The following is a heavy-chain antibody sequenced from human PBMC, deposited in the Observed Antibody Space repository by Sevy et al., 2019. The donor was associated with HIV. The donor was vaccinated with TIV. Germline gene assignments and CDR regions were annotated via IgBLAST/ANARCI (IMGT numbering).Heavy chain of an antibody. CDR1: GYTFTGYY. J-gene: IGHJ6*02. CDR3: ARGRVEDIVVVPAAKLRGYYYGMDV. D-gene: IGHD2-2*01. Sequence: ASVKVSCKASGYTFTGYYIHWVRQAPGQGLEWMGRINPNSGGTNYAQKFQGRVTMTRDTSISTAYMELSRLRSDDTAVYYCARGRVEDIVVVPAAKLRGYYYGMDVWGQGTTVTVSS. CDR2: INPNSGGT. V-gene: IGHV1-2*06.